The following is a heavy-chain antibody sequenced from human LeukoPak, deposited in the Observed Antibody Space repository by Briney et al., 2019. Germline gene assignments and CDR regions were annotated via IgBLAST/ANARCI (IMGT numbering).Heavy chain of an antibody. CDR3: ARNDAFDI. CDR1: GGSISSYY. J-gene: IGHJ3*02. V-gene: IGHV4-59*08. Sequence: SETLSLTCTVSGGSISSYYWSWIRQPPGKGLEWIGYIYSSGTTNYNPSLKSRVTISVDTSKNQFSLKLSSVTAADTAVYYCARNDAFDIWGQGTMVTVSS. CDR2: IYSSGTT.